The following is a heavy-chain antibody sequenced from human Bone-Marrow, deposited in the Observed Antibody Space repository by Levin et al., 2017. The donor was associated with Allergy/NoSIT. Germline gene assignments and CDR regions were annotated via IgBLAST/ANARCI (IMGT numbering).Heavy chain of an antibody. J-gene: IGHJ4*02. V-gene: IGHV3-23*01. CDR3: ATWGGYSSSDSV. CDR1: GLTFSSYA. CDR2: VSGSGEST. D-gene: IGHD6-6*01. Sequence: GGSLRLSCVASGLTFSSYAMSWVRQTPGKGLEWVAAVSGSGESTYYADSVKGRFTISRDNSDNKLSLQMNSLRTEDTGLYYCATWGGYSSSDSVWGQGTLVTVSS.